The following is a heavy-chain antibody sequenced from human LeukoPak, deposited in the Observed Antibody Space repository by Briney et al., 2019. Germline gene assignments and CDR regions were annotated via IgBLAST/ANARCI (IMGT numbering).Heavy chain of an antibody. Sequence: ASVKVSCKASGYTFTGYYMHWVRQAPGQGLEWMGWINPNSGGANYAQKFQGRVTMTRDTSISTAYMELSRLRSDDTAVYYCARGWCSGWTDYFDYWGQGTLVTVSS. CDR2: INPNSGGA. V-gene: IGHV1-2*02. J-gene: IGHJ4*02. CDR3: ARGWCSGWTDYFDY. CDR1: GYTFTGYY. D-gene: IGHD6-19*01.